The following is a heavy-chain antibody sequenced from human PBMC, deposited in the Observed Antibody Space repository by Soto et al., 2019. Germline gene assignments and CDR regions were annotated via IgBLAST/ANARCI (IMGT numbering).Heavy chain of an antibody. CDR1: GGTFSSYT. CDR3: SRGVAALVDS. J-gene: IGHJ4*02. V-gene: IGHV1-69*02. Sequence: QVQLVQSGAEVKKPGSSVRVSCTPSGGTFSSYTISWVRQAPGQGLQSMGRIVPITGMTRYAQKFQGRLTIPAVTSTTTAYLELSRLKSEDSAVYFCSRGVAALVDSWGQGTQVTVSS. CDR2: IVPITGMT. D-gene: IGHD2-15*01.